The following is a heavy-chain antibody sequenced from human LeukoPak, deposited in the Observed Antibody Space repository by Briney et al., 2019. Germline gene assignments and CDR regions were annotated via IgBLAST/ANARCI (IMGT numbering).Heavy chain of an antibody. Sequence: PSETLSLTGTVSGGSISSYYWSWIRQPAGKGLEWIGRIYTSGSTNYNPSLKSRVTMSVDTSKNQFSLKLSSVTAADTAVYYCARGTEYSSGWYVDYWGQGTLVTVSS. D-gene: IGHD6-19*01. V-gene: IGHV4-4*07. CDR2: IYTSGST. J-gene: IGHJ4*02. CDR3: ARGTEYSSGWYVDY. CDR1: GGSISSYY.